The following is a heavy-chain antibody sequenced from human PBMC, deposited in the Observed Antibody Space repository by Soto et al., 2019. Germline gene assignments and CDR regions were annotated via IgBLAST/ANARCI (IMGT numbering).Heavy chain of an antibody. CDR1: GFTFSSYG. D-gene: IGHD4-17*01. CDR2: ISYDGSNK. Sequence: QVQLVESGGGVVQPGRSLRLSCAASGFTFSSYGMHWVRQAPGKGLEWVAVISYDGSNKYYADSVKGRFTISRDNSKNTLYLQMNSLRAEDTAVYYCAKDLGHGANWYFDLWGRGTLVTVSS. CDR3: AKDLGHGANWYFDL. J-gene: IGHJ2*01. V-gene: IGHV3-30*18.